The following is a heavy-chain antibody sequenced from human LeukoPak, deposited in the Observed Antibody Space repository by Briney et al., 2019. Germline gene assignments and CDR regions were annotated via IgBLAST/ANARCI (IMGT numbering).Heavy chain of an antibody. CDR2: ISYDGSNK. J-gene: IGHJ4*02. Sequence: PGRSLRLSCAASGFTFSSYAMHWVRQAPGKGLEWVAVISYDGSNKYYADSVKGRFTISRDNSKNTLYLQMNSLRAEDTAVYYCAKDAQRVEMATGPDYWGQGTLVTVSS. V-gene: IGHV3-30-3*01. D-gene: IGHD5-24*01. CDR3: AKDAQRVEMATGPDY. CDR1: GFTFSSYA.